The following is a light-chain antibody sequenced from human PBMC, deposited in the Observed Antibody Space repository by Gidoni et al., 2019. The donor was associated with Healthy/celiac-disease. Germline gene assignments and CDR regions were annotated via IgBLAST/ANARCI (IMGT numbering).Light chain of an antibody. CDR1: QIVSSSY. CDR3: QQYGSSPLYT. Sequence: EIVLTQSPGTLSLSPGERATLSCRASQIVSSSYLAWYQQKPGQAPRLLISGASSRATGIPDRFSGSGSGTDFTLTISRLEPEDFAVYYCQQYGSSPLYTFGQGTKLEIK. J-gene: IGKJ2*01. CDR2: GAS. V-gene: IGKV3-20*01.